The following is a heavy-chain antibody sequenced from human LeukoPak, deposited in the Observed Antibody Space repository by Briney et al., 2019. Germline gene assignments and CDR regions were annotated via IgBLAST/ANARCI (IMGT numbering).Heavy chain of an antibody. CDR2: LYTSGST. J-gene: IGHJ4*02. CDR3: AREFYYDSSGYYSVYFDY. CDR1: GGSISSGSYY. V-gene: IGHV4-61*02. Sequence: SETLSLTCTVSGGSISSGSYYWSWIRQPAGKGLEWIGRLYTSGSTNYNPSLKSRVTISVDTSKNQFSLKLSSVTAADTAVYYCAREFYYDSSGYYSVYFDYWGQGTLVTVSS. D-gene: IGHD3-22*01.